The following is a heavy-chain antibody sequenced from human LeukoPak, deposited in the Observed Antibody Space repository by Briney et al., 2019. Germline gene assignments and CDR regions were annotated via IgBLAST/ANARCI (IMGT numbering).Heavy chain of an antibody. CDR2: IKQDGSEK. CDR3: ARDGDTVLTRGYYYYMDV. CDR1: GFTFSSYW. J-gene: IGHJ6*03. Sequence: GGSLRLSCAASGFTFSSYWMSWVRQAPGKGLEWVANIKQDGSEKYYVDSVEGRFTISRDNARNSLYLQMNSLRAKDTALYYCARDGDTVLTRGYYYYMDVWGKGTTVTVSS. V-gene: IGHV3-7*01. D-gene: IGHD4-23*01.